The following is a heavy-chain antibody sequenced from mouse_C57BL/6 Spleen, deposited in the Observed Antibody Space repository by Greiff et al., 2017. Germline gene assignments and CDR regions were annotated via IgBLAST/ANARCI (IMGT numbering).Heavy chain of an antibody. CDR1: GYSITSGYY. V-gene: IGHV3-6*01. CDR2: ISYDGSN. J-gene: IGHJ2*01. D-gene: IGHD1-1*01. Sequence: DVQLVESGPGLVKPSQSLSLTCSVTGYSITSGYYWNWIRQFPGNKLEWMGYISYDGSNNYNPSLKNRISITRDTSKNQFFLKLNSVTTEDTATYYCARKTTVVERDYFGCWGQGTTLTVSS. CDR3: ARKTTVVERDYFGC.